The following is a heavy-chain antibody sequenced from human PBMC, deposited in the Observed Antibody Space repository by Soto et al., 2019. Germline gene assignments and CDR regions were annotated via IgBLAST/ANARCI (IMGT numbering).Heavy chain of an antibody. V-gene: IGHV4-34*01. CDR3: ARGYGRNFDY. D-gene: IGHD3-10*01. Sequence: QVQLQQWGAGLLKPSETLSLTCAVYGGSFSGYYWSWIRQPPGKGLEWIGEVNHSGSTNYNPSLKSRVTISVDTSKNQFSLKLSSVTAADTGVYYGARGYGRNFDYWGPGTLVTVSS. J-gene: IGHJ4*02. CDR2: VNHSGST. CDR1: GGSFSGYY.